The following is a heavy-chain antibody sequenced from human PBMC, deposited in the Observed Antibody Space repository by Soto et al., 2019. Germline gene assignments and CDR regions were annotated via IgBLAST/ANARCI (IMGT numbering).Heavy chain of an antibody. J-gene: IGHJ4*02. CDR1: GYTFTSYG. V-gene: IGHV1-18*01. CDR2: ISAYNGNT. D-gene: IGHD3-3*01. Sequence: QVQLVQTGAEVKKPGASVKVSCKASGYTFTSYGISWVRQAPGQGLEWMGWISAYNGNTNYAQKLQGRVTMTTDTPTSTAYMELRGLRSDDTAVYYWERDPPSFGVVDDYWGQGTLVTVSS. CDR3: ERDPPSFGVVDDY.